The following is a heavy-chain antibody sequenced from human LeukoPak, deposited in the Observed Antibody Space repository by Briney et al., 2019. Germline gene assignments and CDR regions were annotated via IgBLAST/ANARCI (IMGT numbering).Heavy chain of an antibody. CDR3: ARAGGDFWSGSTDPFDY. Sequence: SVTVSCKASGGTFSSYTISWVRQAPGQGLEWMGGIIPILGIANYAHKFQGRVTITADKSTSTAYMELSSLRSEDTAVYYCARAGGDFWSGSTDPFDYWGQGTLVTVSS. CDR1: GGTFSSYT. J-gene: IGHJ4*02. D-gene: IGHD3-3*01. CDR2: IIPILGIA. V-gene: IGHV1-69*10.